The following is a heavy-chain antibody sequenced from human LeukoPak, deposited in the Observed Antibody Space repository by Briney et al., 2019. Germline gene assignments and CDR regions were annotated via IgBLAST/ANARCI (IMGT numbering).Heavy chain of an antibody. D-gene: IGHD3-3*01. Sequence: GASVKVSCKASGYTFTGYYMHWVRQAPGQGLEWMGWINPNSGGTNYAQKFQGRVTMTRDTSISTAYMELSRLRSDDTAVYYCARDPVNYDFWSGSNWFDPWGQGTLVTVSS. J-gene: IGHJ5*02. CDR1: GYTFTGYY. CDR2: INPNSGGT. CDR3: ARDPVNYDFWSGSNWFDP. V-gene: IGHV1-2*02.